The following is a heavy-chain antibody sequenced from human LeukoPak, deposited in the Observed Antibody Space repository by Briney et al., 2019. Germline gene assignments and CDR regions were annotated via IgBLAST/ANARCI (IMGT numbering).Heavy chain of an antibody. CDR3: ARGSLRAAAEEF. CDR1: GGTFSSYA. Sequence: REASVRVSCKASGGTFSSYAISWVRQAPGQGLEWMGGIIPIFGTANYAQKFQGRVTITADESTSTAYMELSSLRSEDTAVYYCARGSLRAAAEEFWGQGTLVTVSS. D-gene: IGHD6-13*01. CDR2: IIPIFGTA. J-gene: IGHJ4*02. V-gene: IGHV1-69*01.